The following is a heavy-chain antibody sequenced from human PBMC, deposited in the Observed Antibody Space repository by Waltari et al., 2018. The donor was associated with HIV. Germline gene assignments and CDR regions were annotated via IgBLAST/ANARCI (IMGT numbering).Heavy chain of an antibody. CDR2: IKQDGSEK. V-gene: IGHV3-7*01. D-gene: IGHD2-2*03. J-gene: IGHJ4*02. CDR1: GFTFSNYW. Sequence: EVQLVESGGGLVQPGGSLRLSCAASGFTFSNYWMSWVRQAPGKGLGWVANIKQDGSEKYDADSVKGRFTISRDNAKNSLYLQMNTLRAEDTAVYYCASWMGRDYWGRGTLVTVSS. CDR3: ASWMGRDY.